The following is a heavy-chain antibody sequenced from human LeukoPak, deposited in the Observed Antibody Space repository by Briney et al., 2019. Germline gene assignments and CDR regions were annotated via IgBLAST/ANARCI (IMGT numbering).Heavy chain of an antibody. Sequence: PGGSLRLSCAASGFTFSSYAMSWVRQAPGKGLEWVSAISGNGDTTYYADSVKGRFTISRDNYKNTVYLQMNSLRADDTALYYCAKREARSFEFWGQGTLVTVSS. CDR1: GFTFSSYA. CDR2: ISGNGDTT. D-gene: IGHD5-24*01. J-gene: IGHJ4*02. V-gene: IGHV3-23*01. CDR3: AKREARSFEF.